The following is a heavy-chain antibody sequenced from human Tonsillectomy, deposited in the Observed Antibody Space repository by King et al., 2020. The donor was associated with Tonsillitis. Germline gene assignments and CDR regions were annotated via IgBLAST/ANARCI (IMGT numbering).Heavy chain of an antibody. Sequence: VQLVESGGGVVKPGKSLRLACEASGFTFSYFRMHWVRQAPGKGLEWLSVISSDGRHAYYTESMEGRFTISRDTSKNTVYLEMNNVTSEDTAVYYCARGFGENGWYSGHFGGQGALVTVSS. V-gene: IGHV3-30*03. D-gene: IGHD6-19*01. J-gene: IGHJ4*02. CDR1: GFTFSYFR. CDR2: ISSDGRHA. CDR3: ARGFGENGWYSGHF.